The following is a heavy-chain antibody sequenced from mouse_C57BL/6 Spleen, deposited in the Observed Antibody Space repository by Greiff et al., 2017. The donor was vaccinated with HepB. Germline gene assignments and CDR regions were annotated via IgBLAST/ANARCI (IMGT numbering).Heavy chain of an antibody. CDR1: GYTFTDYE. Sequence: VQRVESGAELVRPGASVTLSCKASGYTFTDYEMHWVKQTPVHGLEWIGAIDPETGGTAYNQKFKGKAILTADKSSSTAYMELRSLTSEDSAVYYCTRRSLYGSSSWFAYWGQGTLVTVSA. D-gene: IGHD1-1*01. J-gene: IGHJ3*01. CDR3: TRRSLYGSSSWFAY. CDR2: IDPETGGT. V-gene: IGHV1-15*01.